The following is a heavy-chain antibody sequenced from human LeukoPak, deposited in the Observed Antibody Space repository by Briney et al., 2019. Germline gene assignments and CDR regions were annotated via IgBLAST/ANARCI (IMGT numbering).Heavy chain of an antibody. CDR3: AKDVWGTGSGSYHDY. J-gene: IGHJ4*02. Sequence: PGGALRLSCAASGFTFSSYAMSWVRQAPGEGVEGVSAISGSGGSTYYADSVKGRFTISRDNSKNTLYLQMNSLRAEDTAVYYCAKDVWGTGSGSYHDYWGQGTLVTVSS. D-gene: IGHD3-10*01. CDR1: GFTFSSYA. CDR2: ISGSGGST. V-gene: IGHV3-23*01.